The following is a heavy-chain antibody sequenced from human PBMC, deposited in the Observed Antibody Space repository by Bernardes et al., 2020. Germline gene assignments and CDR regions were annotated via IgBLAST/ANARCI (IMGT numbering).Heavy chain of an antibody. CDR1: GFTVSTNY. CDR3: ASTIGGSSYFYMDV. V-gene: IGHV3-53*01. J-gene: IGHJ6*03. Sequence: GGSLRISCAASGFTVSTNYMSWVRQAPGTGLEWVSIIYSGGSTYYADSVKGRFTISRDNSKNTVYVQMNSLRAEDTAVYYCASTIGGSSYFYMDVWGKGTTVTVS. CDR2: IYSGGST. D-gene: IGHD2-2*01.